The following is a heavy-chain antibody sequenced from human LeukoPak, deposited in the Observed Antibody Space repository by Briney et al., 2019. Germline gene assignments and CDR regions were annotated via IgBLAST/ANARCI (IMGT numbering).Heavy chain of an antibody. Sequence: GGSLRLSCAASGFTFSSYSMNWVRQAPGKGLEWVSSISSSSSYIYYADSVKGRFTISRDNAKNSLYLQMNSLRAEDTAVYYCARDFGEAAIAPFDYWGQGTPVTVSS. J-gene: IGHJ4*02. CDR2: ISSSSSYI. CDR1: GFTFSSYS. V-gene: IGHV3-21*01. D-gene: IGHD2-2*01. CDR3: ARDFGEAAIAPFDY.